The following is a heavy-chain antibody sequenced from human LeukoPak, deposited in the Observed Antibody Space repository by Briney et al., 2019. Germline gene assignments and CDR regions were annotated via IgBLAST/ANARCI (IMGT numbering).Heavy chain of an antibody. D-gene: IGHD1-26*01. Sequence: ASVKVSCKASGYTFTGYYMHWVRQAPGQGLEWMGWINPNSGGTNYAQKFQGRVTISVDTSKNQFSLKLSSVTAADTAVYYCARDQGGSYFAFDYWGQGTLVTVSS. CDR3: ARDQGGSYFAFDY. J-gene: IGHJ4*02. CDR1: GYTFTGYY. V-gene: IGHV1-2*02. CDR2: INPNSGGT.